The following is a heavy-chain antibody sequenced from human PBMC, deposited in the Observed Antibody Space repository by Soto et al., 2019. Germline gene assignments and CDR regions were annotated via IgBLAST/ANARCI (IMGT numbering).Heavy chain of an antibody. CDR2: INPNSGGT. V-gene: IGHV1-2*04. D-gene: IGHD2-2*01. J-gene: IGHJ4*02. CDR3: ARIDCSSTSCHFDY. Sequence: ASVKVSCKASGYTFTGYYMHWVRQAPGQGLEWMGWINPNSGGTNYAQKFQGWVTMTRDTSISTAYMELSRLRSDDTAVYYCARIDCSSTSCHFDYWGQGTLVTVSS. CDR1: GYTFTGYY.